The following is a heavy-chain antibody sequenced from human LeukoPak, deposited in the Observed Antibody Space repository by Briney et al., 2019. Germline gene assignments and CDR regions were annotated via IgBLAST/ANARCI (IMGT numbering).Heavy chain of an antibody. CDR2: ISWNSGSI. CDR3: AKASIAAAVADWYFDL. J-gene: IGHJ2*01. Sequence: GGSLRLSCAASGFTFDDYAMHWVRQAPGKGLEWVSGISWNSGSIGYADSVKGRFTISGDNAKNSLYLQMNSLRAEDTALYYCAKASIAAAVADWYFDLWGRGTLVTVSS. CDR1: GFTFDDYA. V-gene: IGHV3-9*01. D-gene: IGHD6-13*01.